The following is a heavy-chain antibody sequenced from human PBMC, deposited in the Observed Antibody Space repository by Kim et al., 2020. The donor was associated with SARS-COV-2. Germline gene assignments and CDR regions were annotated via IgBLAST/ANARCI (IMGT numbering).Heavy chain of an antibody. Sequence: AQKLQGRVTMTTDTSTSTAYMELRSLRSDDTAVYYCARHPPWFGERSLDYWGQGTLVTVSS. V-gene: IGHV1-18*01. CDR3: ARHPPWFGERSLDY. J-gene: IGHJ4*02. D-gene: IGHD3-10*01.